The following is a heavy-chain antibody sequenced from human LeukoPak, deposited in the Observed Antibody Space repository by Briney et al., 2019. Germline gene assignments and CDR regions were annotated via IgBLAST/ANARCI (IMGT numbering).Heavy chain of an antibody. CDR1: GGSISSYY. CDR2: IYYSGST. CDR3: ARGGRDGYNYDYFDY. J-gene: IGHJ4*02. V-gene: IGHV4-59*01. D-gene: IGHD5-24*01. Sequence: PSETLSLTCTVSGGSISSYYWSWIRQPPGKGLEWIGYIYYSGSTNYNPPLKSRVTISVDTSKNQFSLKLSSVTAADTAVYCCARGGRDGYNYDYFDYWGQGTLVTVSS.